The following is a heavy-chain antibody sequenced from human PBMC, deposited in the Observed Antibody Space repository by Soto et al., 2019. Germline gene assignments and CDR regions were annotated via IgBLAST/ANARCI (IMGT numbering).Heavy chain of an antibody. J-gene: IGHJ6*02. V-gene: IGHV3-73*01. D-gene: IGHD3-3*01. CDR2: IRSKPNSYAT. CDR1: GFTFSGSA. Sequence: GGSLRLSCAASGFTFSGSAMHWVRQASGKGLEWVGRIRSKPNSYATAYAASVKGRFTISRDDSKNTAYLRMNSLKTEDTAVYYCTSHSKGYDYWSGYPTFAMDVWGQGTTVTVSS. CDR3: TSHSKGYDYWSGYPTFAMDV.